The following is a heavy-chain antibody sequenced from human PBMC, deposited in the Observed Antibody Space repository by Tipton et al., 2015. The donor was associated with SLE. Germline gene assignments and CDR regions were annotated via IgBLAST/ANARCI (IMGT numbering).Heavy chain of an antibody. V-gene: IGHV3-74*01. CDR3: ARDSALRDHALNACDI. Sequence: SLRLSCAASGFTFSSHWMHWVRQAPGKGLVWVSRIGNDGSGTTYADSVKGRFTVSRDNAKNTMYLQMNSLTAEDTAFYYCARDSALRDHALNACDIWGQGKMVTVSS. CDR1: GFTFSSHW. CDR2: IGNDGSGT. D-gene: IGHD3-16*01. J-gene: IGHJ3*02.